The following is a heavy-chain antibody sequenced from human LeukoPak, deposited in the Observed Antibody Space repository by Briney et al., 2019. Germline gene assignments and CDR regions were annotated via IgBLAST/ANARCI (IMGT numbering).Heavy chain of an antibody. CDR2: ITSSGDTI. Sequence: GGSLRLSCAASGFTSSDYYMSWVRQAPGRGLEWVSYITSSGDTIYYADSVKGRFTISRDNAKNSLYLQMKSLRAEDTAVYYCARDLHYYDSSGLLTRGAFDIWGQGTMVTVSS. CDR1: GFTSSDYY. CDR3: ARDLHYYDSSGLLTRGAFDI. V-gene: IGHV3-11*01. J-gene: IGHJ3*02. D-gene: IGHD3-22*01.